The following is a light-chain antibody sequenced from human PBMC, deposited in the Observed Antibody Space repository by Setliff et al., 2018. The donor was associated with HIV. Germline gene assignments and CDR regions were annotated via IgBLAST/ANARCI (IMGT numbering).Light chain of an antibody. V-gene: IGLV6-57*01. CDR3: SSYTISSTLYV. CDR2: EDN. CDR1: SGSIDANY. J-gene: IGLJ1*01. Sequence: NFMLTQPHYVSESPGKTVTISCTRSSGSIDANYVQWYQQRPGGSPTTLIYEDNQRPSGVPDRFSGSIDKSSNSASLSISGLKTEDEADYYCSSYTISSTLYVFGTGTKVTVL.